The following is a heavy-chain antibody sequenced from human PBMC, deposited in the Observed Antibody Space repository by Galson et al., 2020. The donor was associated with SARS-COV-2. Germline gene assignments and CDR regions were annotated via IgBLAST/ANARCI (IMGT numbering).Heavy chain of an antibody. J-gene: IGHJ4*02. Sequence: GESLKISCKGSGYSFTSYWIGWVRQMPGKGLEWMGIIYPGDSDTKYSPSFQGQVTISADKSISTAYLQWSSLKASDTAMYYCARRHYDFWSGFYDFDYWGQGTRVTFSS. CDR2: IYPGDSDT. CDR1: GYSFTSYW. D-gene: IGHD3-3*01. V-gene: IGHV5-51*01. CDR3: ARRHYDFWSGFYDFDY.